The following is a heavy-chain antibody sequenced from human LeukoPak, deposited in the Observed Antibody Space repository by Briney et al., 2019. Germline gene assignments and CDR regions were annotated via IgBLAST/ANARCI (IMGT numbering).Heavy chain of an antibody. D-gene: IGHD3-22*01. CDR2: INHSGST. J-gene: IGHJ3*02. Sequence: SETLSLTCTVSGGSISSYYWSWIRQPAGKGLEWIGEINHSGSTNYNPSLKSRVTISVDTSKNQFSLKLSSVTAADTAVYYCARGLYYYDSSGYGDAFDIWGQGTMVTVSS. CDR1: GGSISSYY. V-gene: IGHV4-34*01. CDR3: ARGLYYYDSSGYGDAFDI.